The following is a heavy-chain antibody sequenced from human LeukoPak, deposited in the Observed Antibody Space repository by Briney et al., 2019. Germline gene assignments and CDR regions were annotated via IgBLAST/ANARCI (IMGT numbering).Heavy chain of an antibody. CDR2: IYYSGST. J-gene: IGHJ3*02. D-gene: IGHD2-21*02. CDR3: ARFVVVTAIPGAFDI. Sequence: PSETLSLTCTVSGGSISSYYWSWIRQPPGKGLDWIGYIYYSGSTNYNPSLKSRVTISVDTSKNQFSLKLSSVTAADTAVYYCARFVVVTAIPGAFDIWGQGTMVTVSS. V-gene: IGHV4-59*08. CDR1: GGSISSYY.